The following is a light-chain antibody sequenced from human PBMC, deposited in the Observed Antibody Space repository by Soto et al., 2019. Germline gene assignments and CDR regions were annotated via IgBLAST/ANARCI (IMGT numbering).Light chain of an antibody. J-gene: IGLJ3*02. CDR1: SSNIGSNT. V-gene: IGLV1-44*01. CDR3: AAWDDSLHAM. Sequence: QAVVTQPPSASGTPGQRVTISCSGSSSNIGSNTVNWYQQLPGTAPKLLIYSNDQRPSGVPDRFSGSKSGTSASLAISGLQSEDEADYYCAAWDDSLHAMFGGGTKLTVL. CDR2: SND.